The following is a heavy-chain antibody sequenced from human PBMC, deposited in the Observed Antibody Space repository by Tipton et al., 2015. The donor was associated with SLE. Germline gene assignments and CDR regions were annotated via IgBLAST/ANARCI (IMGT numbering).Heavy chain of an antibody. CDR2: ISSNGGST. CDR3: ARVLTGTTFNYYGMDV. J-gene: IGHJ6*02. D-gene: IGHD1-7*01. V-gene: IGHV3-64*01. Sequence: SLRLSCAASGFTFSSYAMYWVRQAPGKGLEYVSAISSNGGSTYYANSVKGRFTISRDNSKNTLYLQMGSLRAEDMAVYYCARVLTGTTFNYYGMDVWGLGTRVTVS. CDR1: GFTFSSYA.